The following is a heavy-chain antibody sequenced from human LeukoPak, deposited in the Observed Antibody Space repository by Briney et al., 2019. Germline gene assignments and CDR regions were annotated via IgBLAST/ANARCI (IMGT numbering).Heavy chain of an antibody. CDR2: ISSNGGST. J-gene: IGHJ6*02. D-gene: IGHD2-2*01. Sequence: GGSLRLSCAASGFTFSSYAMHWVRQAPGKGLEYVSAISSNGGSTYYANSVKGRFTISRDNSKNTLYLQMGSLRAEDMAVYYCARNGDIVVVPADPPGSQIRDIYYYYGMDVWGQGTTVTVSS. CDR3: ARNGDIVVVPADPPGSQIRDIYYYYGMDV. V-gene: IGHV3-64*01. CDR1: GFTFSSYA.